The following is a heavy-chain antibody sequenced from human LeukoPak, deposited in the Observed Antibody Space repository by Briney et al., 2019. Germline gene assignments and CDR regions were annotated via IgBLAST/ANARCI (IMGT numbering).Heavy chain of an antibody. CDR2: ISSSGSTI. J-gene: IGHJ4*02. D-gene: IGHD6-19*01. Sequence: GGSLRLSCAASGFTFSSYAMHWVRQAPGKGLEWVSYISSSGSTIYYADSVKGRFTISKDNAKNSLYLQMNSLRAEDTAVYYCARGGYSSGWYDGDPYYFDYWGQGTLVTVSS. CDR1: GFTFSSYA. V-gene: IGHV3-48*03. CDR3: ARGGYSSGWYDGDPYYFDY.